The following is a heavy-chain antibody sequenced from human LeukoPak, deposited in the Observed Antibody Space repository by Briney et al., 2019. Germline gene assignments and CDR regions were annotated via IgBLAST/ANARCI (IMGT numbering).Heavy chain of an antibody. V-gene: IGHV1-2*02. Sequence: ASVKVSCKASGYTFTGYYMHWVRQAPGQGLEWMGWINPNSGGTNYAQKFQGRVTMTRDTSTSTVYMELSSLRSKDTAMYYCARDRTHYYESSGYYSRWEYWGQGTLVTVSS. D-gene: IGHD3-22*01. CDR1: GYTFTGYY. CDR2: INPNSGGT. CDR3: ARDRTHYYESSGYYSRWEY. J-gene: IGHJ4*02.